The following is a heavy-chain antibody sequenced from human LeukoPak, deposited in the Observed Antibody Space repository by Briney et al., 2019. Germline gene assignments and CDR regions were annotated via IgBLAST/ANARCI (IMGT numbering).Heavy chain of an antibody. Sequence: PGGSLRLSCAASGFTVGRYWMHWVRQVPGKGLVWVSRSEGDDSTTSYAESVKGRFTVSRDTAKSTLYLQMNSLRVEDTAVYYCAKSDWLDTWGQGTLVTVSP. CDR1: GFTVGRYW. J-gene: IGHJ5*02. CDR3: AKSDWLDT. V-gene: IGHV3-74*01. CDR2: SEGDDSTT.